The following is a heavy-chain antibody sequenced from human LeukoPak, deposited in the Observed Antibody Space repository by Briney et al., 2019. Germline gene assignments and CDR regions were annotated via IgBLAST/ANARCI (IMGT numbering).Heavy chain of an antibody. J-gene: IGHJ4*02. CDR3: AGRAAGKYDY. V-gene: IGHV4-34*01. CDR1: GGSFSGYY. Sequence: SETLSLTCAVYGGSFSGYYWSWIRQPPGKGLEWTGEINHSGSTNYNPSLKSRVTISVDTSKNQFSLKLSSVTAADTAVYYCAGRAAGKYDYWGQGTLVTVSS. CDR2: INHSGST. D-gene: IGHD6-19*01.